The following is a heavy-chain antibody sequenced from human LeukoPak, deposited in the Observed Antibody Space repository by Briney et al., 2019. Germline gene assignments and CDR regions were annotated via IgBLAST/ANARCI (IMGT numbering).Heavy chain of an antibody. CDR1: GGSISSYY. D-gene: IGHD5-18*01. CDR3: ARAEVGYSYGFWFDP. Sequence: SETLSLTCTVSGGSISSYYWSWIRQPPGKGLEWIGYIYYSGSTNYNPSLKSRVTISVDTSKNQFSLKLSSVTAADTAVYYCARAEVGYSYGFWFDPWGQGTLVTVSS. J-gene: IGHJ5*02. CDR2: IYYSGST. V-gene: IGHV4-59*01.